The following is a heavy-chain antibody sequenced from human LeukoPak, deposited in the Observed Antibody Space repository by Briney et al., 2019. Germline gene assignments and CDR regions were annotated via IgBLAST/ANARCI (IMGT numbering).Heavy chain of an antibody. CDR3: TRDVAN. V-gene: IGHV3-74*01. D-gene: IGHD5-12*01. CDR2: INSDGTST. Sequence: GGSLRLSCAASGFTSSSFWMNWVRQAPGRGLVWVSRINSDGTSTNYADSVKGRFTISRDNAKNTLYLQMNSLRAEDTAVYYCTRDVANWGQRTLVTVSS. J-gene: IGHJ4*02. CDR1: GFTSSSFW.